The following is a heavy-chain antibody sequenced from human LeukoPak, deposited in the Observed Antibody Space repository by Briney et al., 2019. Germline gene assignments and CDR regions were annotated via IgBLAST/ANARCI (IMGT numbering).Heavy chain of an antibody. V-gene: IGHV3-30*03. CDR3: ARDYAPLVVPAAMLWGDYYYGMDV. CDR1: GFTFSSYG. CDR2: ISYDGSNK. D-gene: IGHD2-2*01. Sequence: GRSLRLSCAASGFTFSSYGMHWVRQAPGKGLEWVAVISYDGSNKYYADSVKGRFTISRDNAKNSLYLQMNSLRAEDTAVYYCARDYAPLVVPAAMLWGDYYYGMDVWGQGTTVTVSS. J-gene: IGHJ6*02.